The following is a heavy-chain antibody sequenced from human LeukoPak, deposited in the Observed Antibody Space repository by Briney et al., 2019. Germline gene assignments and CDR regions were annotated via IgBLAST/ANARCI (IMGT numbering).Heavy chain of an antibody. CDR3: ADNLSR. Sequence: SGGSLRLSCAASGMTLSITSMNWVRQAPGKGPEWISYIDKSGNPIYYADSVKGRFTISRDSARNSLFLQMNSLRAEDTAVYYCADNLSRWGQGTLVTVSS. CDR2: IDKSGNPI. V-gene: IGHV3-48*04. J-gene: IGHJ4*02. CDR1: GMTLSITS. D-gene: IGHD1-1*01.